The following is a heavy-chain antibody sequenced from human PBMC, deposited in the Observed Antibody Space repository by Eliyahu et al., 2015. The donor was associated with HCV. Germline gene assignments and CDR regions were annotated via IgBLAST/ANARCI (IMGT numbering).Heavy chain of an antibody. V-gene: IGHV1-69*04. D-gene: IGHD3-22*01. CDR2: IIPIFGIT. CDR1: GDTFSTYA. Sequence: EVKKPGSSVKVSCKASGDTFSTYAINWVRQAPGQGLEWMGRIIPIFGITNYAQKFQGRVTITADKSTNTAYMELSSLRSEDTAVYYCARSDGMTMIVVATSLDYWGQGTLVTVSS. J-gene: IGHJ4*02. CDR3: ARSDGMTMIVVATSLDY.